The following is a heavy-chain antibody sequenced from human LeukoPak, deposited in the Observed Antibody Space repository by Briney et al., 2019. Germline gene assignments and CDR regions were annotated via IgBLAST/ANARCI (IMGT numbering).Heavy chain of an antibody. Sequence: GGSLRLSCAASGFTVSSNYMSWVRQAPGKGLEWVSVISGSGGRTYYADSVKGRFTISRDNSKNTLYLQMNSLRAEDTAVYYCAKSLTFGGVIIIRYFDHWGQGTLVTVSS. CDR3: AKSLTFGGVIIIRYFDH. V-gene: IGHV3-23*01. CDR1: GFTVSSNY. CDR2: ISGSGGRT. D-gene: IGHD3-16*02. J-gene: IGHJ4*02.